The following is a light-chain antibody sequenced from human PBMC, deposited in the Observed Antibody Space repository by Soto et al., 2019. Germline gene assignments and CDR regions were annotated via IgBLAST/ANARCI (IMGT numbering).Light chain of an antibody. CDR3: QQFNGFPLT. CDR1: QDIGSA. J-gene: IGKJ4*01. CDR2: GAS. Sequence: IQLTQSPSSLSASVGDRVTITCRAGQDIGSALAWYQQRPGKAPKLLLYGASNLEAVVPSRFSGSGSGTDFTLTITSLRPEDFATYYCQQFNGFPLTFGGGTKVQIK. V-gene: IGKV1-13*02.